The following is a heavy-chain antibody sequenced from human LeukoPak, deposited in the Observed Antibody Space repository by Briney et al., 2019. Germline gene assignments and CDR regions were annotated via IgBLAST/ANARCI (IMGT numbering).Heavy chain of an antibody. V-gene: IGHV4-59*01. CDR1: GGSISSYY. CDR3: ARDYYDSSGYYLSAFDI. J-gene: IGHJ3*02. Sequence: SETLSLTCTVSGGSISSYYWSWIRQPPGKGLEWIGCIYYTGSTNYNPSLKSRVTISVDTSKNQFSLKLISLTAADTAVYYCARDYYDSSGYYLSAFDIWGQGTMVTVSS. CDR2: IYYTGST. D-gene: IGHD3-22*01.